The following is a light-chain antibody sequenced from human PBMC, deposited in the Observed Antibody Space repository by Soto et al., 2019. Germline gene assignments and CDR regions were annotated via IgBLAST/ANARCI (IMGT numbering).Light chain of an antibody. CDR1: QSVADNY. V-gene: IGKV3-20*01. J-gene: IGKJ1*01. CDR2: AAS. CDR3: QQYGHSPRT. Sequence: EIVLAQSPGTLSLSPGDRATLSCKASQSVADNYLAWYQQKPGQAPRLLIYAASRRAIGIPDTFSGSGSGTDFTLTITRLEPEDFALYYCQQYGHSPRTFGHGTNVDIK.